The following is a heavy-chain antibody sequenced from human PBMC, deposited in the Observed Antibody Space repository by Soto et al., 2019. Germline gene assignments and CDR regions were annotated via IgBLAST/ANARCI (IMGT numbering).Heavy chain of an antibody. CDR3: ARDPPRRYSYGQGLDY. V-gene: IGHV1-18*04. CDR1: GYTFTSYG. CDR2: ISTYNGKT. D-gene: IGHD5-18*01. J-gene: IGHJ4*02. Sequence: HVQLVQSGAEVKKPGASVKVSCKASGYTFTSYGISWVRQAPGQGLEWMGWISTYNGKTNYAQKLQGRVTMTTDTSTSTAYMEVRSLRSDDTAVYYCARDPPRRYSYGQGLDYWGQGTLVTVSS.